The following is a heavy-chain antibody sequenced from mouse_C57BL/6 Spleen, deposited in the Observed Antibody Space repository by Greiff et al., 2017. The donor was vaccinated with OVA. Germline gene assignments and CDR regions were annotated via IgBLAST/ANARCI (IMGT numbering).Heavy chain of an antibody. D-gene: IGHD2-3*01. J-gene: IGHJ1*03. CDR1: GFNIKDYY. V-gene: IGHV14-2*01. CDR2: IDPEDGET. CDR3: ARGDGYYWYFDV. Sequence: VQLQQSGAELVKPGASVKLSCTAPGFNIKDYYMHWVKQRNEQGLEWIGRIDPEDGETKYAPKFQGKATITADTSSNTAYLQLSSLTSEDTAVYYCARGDGYYWYFDVWGTGTTVTVSS.